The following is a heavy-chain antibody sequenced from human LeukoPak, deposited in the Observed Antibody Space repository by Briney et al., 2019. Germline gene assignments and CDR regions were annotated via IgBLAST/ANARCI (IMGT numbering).Heavy chain of an antibody. Sequence: SESLSLTCTVSGGSISSYYWSWIRQPPGKGLEWIGYVYYSGSTNYNPSLKSRVTISVDTSKNQFSLNLSSVTAADTAVYYCARVQDTSGYFYNFDYWGQGTLVTASS. D-gene: IGHD3-22*01. CDR1: GGSISSYY. CDR2: VYYSGST. CDR3: ARVQDTSGYFYNFDY. J-gene: IGHJ4*02. V-gene: IGHV4-59*01.